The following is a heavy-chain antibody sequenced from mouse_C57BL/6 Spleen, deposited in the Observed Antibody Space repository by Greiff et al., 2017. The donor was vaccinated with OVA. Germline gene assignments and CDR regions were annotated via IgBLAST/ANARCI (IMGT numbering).Heavy chain of an antibody. CDR1: GFNIKDYY. CDR3: TGYYGSTYWYFDV. CDR2: IDPEDGDT. J-gene: IGHJ1*03. V-gene: IGHV14-1*01. Sequence: EVQLQQSGAELVRPGASVKLSCTASGFNIKDYYMHWVKQRPEQGLEWIGRIDPEDGDTEYAPKFPGKATMTADTSSNTAYLQLSSLTSEDTAVYYCTGYYGSTYWYFDVWGTGTTVTVSS. D-gene: IGHD1-1*01.